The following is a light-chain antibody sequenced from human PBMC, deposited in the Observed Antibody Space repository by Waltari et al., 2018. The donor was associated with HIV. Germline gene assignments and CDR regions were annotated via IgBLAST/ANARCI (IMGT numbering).Light chain of an antibody. CDR3: SSYTSSSTSHV. J-gene: IGLJ1*01. Sequence: QSALTQPASVSGSPGQSITISCTGTSSDVGCYNSVSWYQQHPGKAPKLMIYEVSNRPSGVSNRFSGSKSGNTASLTISGLQAEDEADYYCSSYTSSSTSHVFGTGTKVTVL. CDR1: SSDVGCYNS. CDR2: EVS. V-gene: IGLV2-14*01.